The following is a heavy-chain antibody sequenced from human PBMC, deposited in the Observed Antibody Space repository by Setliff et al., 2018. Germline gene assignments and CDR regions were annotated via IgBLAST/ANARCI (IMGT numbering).Heavy chain of an antibody. Sequence: SETLSLTCTVSGGSISSYYWSWIRQPAGKGLEWIGRIYTSGSTNYNPSLKSRVTMSVDTSKNQFSLKLSSVTAADTAVYYCARVAPSPPYDYVWGSPNPLGLLYYYYYMDVWGKGTTVTVSS. D-gene: IGHD3-16*01. CDR3: ARVAPSPPYDYVWGSPNPLGLLYYYYYMDV. CDR1: GGSISSYY. CDR2: IYTSGST. V-gene: IGHV4-4*07. J-gene: IGHJ6*03.